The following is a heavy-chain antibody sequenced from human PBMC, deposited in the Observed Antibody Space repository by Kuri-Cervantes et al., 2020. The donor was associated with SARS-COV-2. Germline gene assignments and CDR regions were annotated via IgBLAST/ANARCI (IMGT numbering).Heavy chain of an antibody. J-gene: IGHJ1*01. CDR3: VREYSGSYYVLGLTEYFQH. D-gene: IGHD1-26*01. CDR1: GGSFSGFY. CDR2: INHSGSA. Sequence: ESLKISCAVYGGSFSGFYWSWIRQAPGKGLEWIGEINHSGSANYNPSLKSRVTISVDTSKNQFSLKLSSVTAADTAVYYCVREYSGSYYVLGLTEYFQHWGQGTLVTVSS. V-gene: IGHV4-34*01.